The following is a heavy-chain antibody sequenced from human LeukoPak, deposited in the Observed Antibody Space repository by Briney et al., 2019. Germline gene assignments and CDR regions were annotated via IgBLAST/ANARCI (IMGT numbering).Heavy chain of an antibody. CDR2: ISAYNGNT. V-gene: IGHV1-18*01. Sequence: EASVKVSCKASGYTFTSYGISWVRQAPGQGLEWMGWISAYNGNTNYAQKLQGRVTMTTDTSTSTAYMELRSLRSDDTAVYYCARDPTPRPSIAALNWFDPWGQGTLVTVSS. CDR3: ARDPTPRPSIAALNWFDP. J-gene: IGHJ5*02. D-gene: IGHD6-6*01. CDR1: GYTFTSYG.